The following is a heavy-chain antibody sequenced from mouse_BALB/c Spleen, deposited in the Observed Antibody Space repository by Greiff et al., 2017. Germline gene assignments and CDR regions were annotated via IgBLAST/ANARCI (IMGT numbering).Heavy chain of an antibody. CDR3: ATRSIYYDYGDAMDY. V-gene: IGHV3-6*02. CDR1: GFSITSGYY. D-gene: IGHD2-4*01. CDR2: ISYDGSN. Sequence: EVKLQESGPGLVKPSQSLSLTCSVSGFSITSGYYWNFIRPSPGNLLVWLGYISYDGSNNYNPSLKNRISITRDTSKNQFFLKLNSVTTEDTATYYCATRSIYYDYGDAMDYWGQGTSVTVSA. J-gene: IGHJ4*01.